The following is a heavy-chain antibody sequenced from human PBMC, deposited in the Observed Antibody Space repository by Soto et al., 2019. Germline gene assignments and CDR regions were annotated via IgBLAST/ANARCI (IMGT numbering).Heavy chain of an antibody. CDR3: ARNDYGAYYFDY. Sequence: GGSLRLSCAASGFLFRNYAMHWVRQAPGKGLEWVAIISYDGKNMYYADSVKGRFTISRDNPKNTVFLQMSSLKIEDTALYYCARNDYGAYYFDYWGQGTPVTVSS. J-gene: IGHJ4*02. CDR1: GFLFRNYA. D-gene: IGHD4-17*01. CDR2: ISYDGKNM. V-gene: IGHV3-30*04.